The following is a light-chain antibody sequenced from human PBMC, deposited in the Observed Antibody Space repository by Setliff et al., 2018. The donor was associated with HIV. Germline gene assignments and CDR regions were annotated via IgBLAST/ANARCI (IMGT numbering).Light chain of an antibody. J-gene: IGKJ1*01. CDR1: QSVSGW. CDR2: KAS. Sequence: DIQMTQSLSTLSASVGDRVTITCRSSQSVSGWLAWYQQKPGKAPKLLIYKASSLESGVPSRFSGSGSGTEFTLTISSLQPDDFATYYCQQYYSYSGTFGQGTKVDIK. CDR3: QQYYSYSGT. V-gene: IGKV1-5*03.